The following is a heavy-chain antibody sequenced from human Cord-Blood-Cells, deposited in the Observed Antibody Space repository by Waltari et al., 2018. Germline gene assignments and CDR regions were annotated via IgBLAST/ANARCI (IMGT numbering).Heavy chain of an antibody. J-gene: IGHJ6*03. CDR3: ARVNYMDV. CDR2: IYHSGST. CDR1: GYSISSGYA. V-gene: IGHV4-38-2*02. Sequence: QVQLQESGTGLVKPSETLSLPCTVPGYSISSGYAWGWIRQPPGKGLEWIGSIYHSGSTYYNPSLKSRVTISVDTSKNQFSLKLSSVTAADTAVYYCARVNYMDVWGKGTTVTVSS.